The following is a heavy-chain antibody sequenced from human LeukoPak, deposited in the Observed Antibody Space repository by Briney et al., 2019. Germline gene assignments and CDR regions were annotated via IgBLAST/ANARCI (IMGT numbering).Heavy chain of an antibody. CDR2: ISSSSSYI. J-gene: IGHJ6*03. D-gene: IGHD3-10*01. V-gene: IGHV3-21*01. CDR1: GFTFSSYN. Sequence: GGSLRLSCAASGFTFSSYNMNWVRQAPGKGLERVSSISSSSSYIYYADSVKGRFTISRDNAKKSLYLQMNSLRAEDTAVYYCARIQKWFGELLGYYYYMDVWGKGTTVTVSS. CDR3: ARIQKWFGELLGYYYYMDV.